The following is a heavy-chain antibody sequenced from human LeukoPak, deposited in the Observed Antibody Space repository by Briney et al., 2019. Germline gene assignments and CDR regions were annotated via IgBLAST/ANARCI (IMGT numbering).Heavy chain of an antibody. D-gene: IGHD3-22*01. CDR1: GVSISSYY. V-gene: IGHV4-59*01. CDR3: ARGRSGYYLDAFDI. J-gene: IGHJ3*02. Sequence: SETLSLTCTVSGVSISSYYWSWIRQPPGKGLEWIGYIYYSGSTNYSPSLKSRVTISVDTSKNQFSLKLSSVTAADTAVYYCARGRSGYYLDAFDIWGQGTMVTVSS. CDR2: IYYSGST.